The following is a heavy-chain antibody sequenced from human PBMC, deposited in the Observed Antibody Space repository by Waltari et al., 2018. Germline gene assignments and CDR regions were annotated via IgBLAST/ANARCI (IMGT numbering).Heavy chain of an antibody. D-gene: IGHD3-22*01. CDR2: INAGNGNT. J-gene: IGHJ4*02. CDR1: GYTFTSYA. CDR3: ARDLASYYYDSSGYGFDY. Sequence: QVQLVQSGAEVKKPGASVKVSCKASGYTFTSYAMHWVRQAPGQRLEWMGWINAGNGNTKYSQKFQGRVTITRETSASTAYMELSSLRSEDTAVYYCARDLASYYYDSSGYGFDYWGQGTLVTVSS. V-gene: IGHV1-3*01.